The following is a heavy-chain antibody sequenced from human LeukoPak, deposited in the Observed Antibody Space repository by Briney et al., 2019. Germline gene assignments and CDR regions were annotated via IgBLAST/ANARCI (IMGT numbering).Heavy chain of an antibody. CDR1: GGSINSYY. CDR2: IYSSGST. V-gene: IGHV4-4*07. J-gene: IGHJ4*02. Sequence: SETLSLTCTVSGGSINSYYWSWIRQPAGKGLEWIGRIYSSGSTNYNPSLKSRVSMSVDTSKNQLSLKLTSVTAADTAVYYCARGGKATVVTMWGQGILVTVSS. CDR3: ARGGKATVVTM. D-gene: IGHD4-23*01.